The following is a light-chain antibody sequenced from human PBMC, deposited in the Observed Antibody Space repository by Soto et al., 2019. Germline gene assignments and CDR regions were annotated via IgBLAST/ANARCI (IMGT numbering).Light chain of an antibody. CDR3: QQYYTTPWT. Sequence: DIVMTQSPDSLAVSLGERATINCKSSQSVLYSSNNKNYLAWHQQKPGQPPKALIYWASTRESGVPDRFSGSGSGTDFTLTISSLQAEDVAVYYCQQYYTTPWTFGQGTKVEIK. CDR1: QSVLYSSNNKNY. V-gene: IGKV4-1*01. J-gene: IGKJ1*01. CDR2: WAS.